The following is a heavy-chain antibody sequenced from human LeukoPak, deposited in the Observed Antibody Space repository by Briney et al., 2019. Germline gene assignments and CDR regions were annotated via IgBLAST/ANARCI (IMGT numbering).Heavy chain of an antibody. CDR2: IYYSGST. Sequence: SETLSLTCTVSGGSISSYYWSWIRQPPGKGLEWIGYIYYSGSTNYNPSLKSRVTISVDTSKNQFSLKLSSVTAADTAVYYCARTSSGSRTYGMDVWGQGTTVTVSS. D-gene: IGHD6-19*01. V-gene: IGHV4-59*12. J-gene: IGHJ6*02. CDR1: GGSISSYY. CDR3: ARTSSGSRTYGMDV.